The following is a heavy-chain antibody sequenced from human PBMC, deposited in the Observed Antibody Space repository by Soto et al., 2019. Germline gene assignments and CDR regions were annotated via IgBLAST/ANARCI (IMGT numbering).Heavy chain of an antibody. CDR1: GFSFSSVW. Sequence: GGSLRLSCAASGFSFSSVWMNWVRQAPGKGLEWVGRIRSHAEGGTADYAAPVKGRFTISRDDSTDTLYLQLTSLKTEDTAVYYGSTGYYDITFPFDHWGQGTLVTVSS. J-gene: IGHJ4*02. V-gene: IGHV3-15*07. CDR2: IRSHAEGGTA. CDR3: STGYYDITFPFDH. D-gene: IGHD3-9*01.